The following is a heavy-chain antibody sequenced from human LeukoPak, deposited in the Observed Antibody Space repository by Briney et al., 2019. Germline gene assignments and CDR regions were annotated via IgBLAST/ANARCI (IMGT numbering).Heavy chain of an antibody. Sequence: GGSLRLSCAASGFTFSSYGMHWVRQAPGKGLEWVAVISYDGSNKYYADSVKGRFTISRDNSKNTLYLQMNSLRAEDTAVYYCAKAHYYYDSSGPGYWGQGTLVTVSS. CDR2: ISYDGSNK. J-gene: IGHJ4*02. CDR3: AKAHYYYDSSGPGY. CDR1: GFTFSSYG. D-gene: IGHD3-22*01. V-gene: IGHV3-30*18.